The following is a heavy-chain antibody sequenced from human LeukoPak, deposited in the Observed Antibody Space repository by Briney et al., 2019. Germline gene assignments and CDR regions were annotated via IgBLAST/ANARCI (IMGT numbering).Heavy chain of an antibody. D-gene: IGHD6-13*01. V-gene: IGHV3-53*01. CDR1: GFTVSSNY. CDR3: AKTGYSSSYGRLGFDY. J-gene: IGHJ4*02. Sequence: GGSLRLSCAASGFTVSSNYMSWVRQAPGKGLEWVSVIYSGGSTYYADSVKGRFTISRDNSKNTLYLQMNSLRAEDTAVYYCAKTGYSSSYGRLGFDYWGQGTLVTVSS. CDR2: IYSGGST.